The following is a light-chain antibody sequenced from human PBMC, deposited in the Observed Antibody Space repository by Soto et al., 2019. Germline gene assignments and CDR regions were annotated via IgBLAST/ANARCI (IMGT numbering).Light chain of an antibody. CDR3: SSYTSSSTYV. V-gene: IGLV2-18*02. J-gene: IGLJ1*01. Sequence: QSALTQPPSVSGSPGQSVAISCTGTSSDVGGSNGVSWYQQPPGTAPKLMIYDVSNRPSGVPDRFSGSKSGNTASLTISGLQAEDEGDYYCSSYTSSSTYVLGTGTKVTVL. CDR2: DVS. CDR1: SSDVGGSNG.